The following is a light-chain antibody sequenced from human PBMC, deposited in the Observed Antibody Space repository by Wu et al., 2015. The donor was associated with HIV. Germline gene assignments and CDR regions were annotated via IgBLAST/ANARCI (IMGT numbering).Light chain of an antibody. Sequence: DIQMTQSPSALSASVGDRVNITCRASQSVVNWVAWYQQKPGEAPKLLIFKASTLESGVPSRFSGSGSGTEFSLIINSLQPDDSAIYYCQQYNSDPWTFGQGTKVEVK. CDR3: QQYNSDPWT. J-gene: IGKJ1*01. CDR2: KAS. V-gene: IGKV1-5*03. CDR1: QSVVNW.